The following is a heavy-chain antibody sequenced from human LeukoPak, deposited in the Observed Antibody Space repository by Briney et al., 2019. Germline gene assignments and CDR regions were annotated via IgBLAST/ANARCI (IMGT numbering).Heavy chain of an antibody. J-gene: IGHJ1*01. CDR2: ISSSGSTI. CDR1: GFTFSAYY. Sequence: GGSLRLSCAASGFTFSAYYMSWIRQAPGKGLEWVSYISSSGSTIYYADSVKGRFTISRDNAENSLYLQMNSLRAEDTAVYYCARFETVAAKPIEHWGPGTLVTVSS. V-gene: IGHV3-11*04. D-gene: IGHD6-19*01. CDR3: ARFETVAAKPIEH.